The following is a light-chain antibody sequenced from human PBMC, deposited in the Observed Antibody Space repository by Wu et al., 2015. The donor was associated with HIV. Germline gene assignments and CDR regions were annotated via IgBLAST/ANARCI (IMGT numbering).Light chain of an antibody. CDR3: QYNSRMYG. CDR2: AAS. Sequence: DIQMTQSPSSLSASVGDRVTITCRASQSIASYLNWYQQKPGKAPKVLIYAASSLQSGVPSRFSGSGSGTDFTLTISSLQPDDVATYYCQYNSRMYGFGQGTKLDIK. CDR1: QSIASY. V-gene: IGKV1-39*02. J-gene: IGKJ2*03.